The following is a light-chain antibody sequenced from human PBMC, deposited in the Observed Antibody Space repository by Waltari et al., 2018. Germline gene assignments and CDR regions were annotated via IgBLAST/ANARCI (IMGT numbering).Light chain of an antibody. V-gene: IGKV3-20*01. J-gene: IGKJ4*01. CDR3: QQYGSSPQT. CDR1: QCVRSTY. CDR2: SS. Sequence: EIVLTQSPGPLSLSPGERAHPSCMSSQCVRSTYLAWYQQKPGQAPRLLIYSSSRATGIPDRFSGSGSWTDFTLTISRLEPEDVAVYYCQQYGSSPQTFGGGTKVEIK.